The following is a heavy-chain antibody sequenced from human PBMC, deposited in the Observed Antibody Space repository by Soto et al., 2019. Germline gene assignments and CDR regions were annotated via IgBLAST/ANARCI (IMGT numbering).Heavy chain of an antibody. CDR1: GGSMSSYY. CDR3: ARADYYYGSGSYYNNWFDP. Sequence: SETLSLTCTVSGGSMSSYYWRWIRQPPGKGLEWIGYIYYSGSTNYNPSLKSRVTISVDTSKNQFSLKLSSVTAADTAVYYCARADYYYGSGSYYNNWFDPWGQGTLVTVSS. CDR2: IYYSGST. J-gene: IGHJ5*02. D-gene: IGHD3-10*01. V-gene: IGHV4-59*01.